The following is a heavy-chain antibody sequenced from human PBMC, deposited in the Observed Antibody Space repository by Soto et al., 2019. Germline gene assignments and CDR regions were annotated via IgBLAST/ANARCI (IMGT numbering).Heavy chain of an antibody. CDR1: GGTFSDYA. CDR3: ARGLVVPAGIRYYYYGMGV. CDR2: IIPIFNTA. V-gene: IGHV1-69*06. D-gene: IGHD2-2*01. J-gene: IGHJ6*02. Sequence: ASVKGSCKTSGGTFSDYAISWVRQAPGQGLEWMGGIIPIFNTANYAQKFQGRVTITAGKSTSTAYMELSSLRSEDTAVYYCARGLVVPAGIRYYYYGMGVWGQGTTVTVSS.